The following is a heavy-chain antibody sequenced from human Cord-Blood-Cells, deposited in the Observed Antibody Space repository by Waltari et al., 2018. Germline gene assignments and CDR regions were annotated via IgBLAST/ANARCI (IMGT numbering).Heavy chain of an antibody. D-gene: IGHD2-2*01. Sequence: QVQLQESGPGLVKPSETLSLTCTVSGGSVSSGSYYWSWIRQPPGKGLEWIGYIYYSGSTNYNPSLKSRVTISVDTSKNQFSLKLSSVTAADTAVYYCARGMPVVVPADDAFDIWGQGTMVTVSS. V-gene: IGHV4-61*01. J-gene: IGHJ3*02. CDR3: ARGMPVVVPADDAFDI. CDR1: GGSVSSGSYY. CDR2: IYYSGST.